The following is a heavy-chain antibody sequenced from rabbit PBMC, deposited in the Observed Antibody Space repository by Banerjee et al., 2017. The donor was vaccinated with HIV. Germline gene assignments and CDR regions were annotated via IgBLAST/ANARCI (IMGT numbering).Heavy chain of an antibody. CDR2: IYTGSGST. D-gene: IGHD1-1*01. Sequence: QSLEESGGDLVKPGASLTLTCTASGFDFSSNAMCWVRQAPGKGLEWIGCIYTGSGSTYYASWAKGRFTISKTSSTTVTLQMTSLTAADTATYFCAKDGSTSYFGINLWGPGTLVTVS. CDR1: GFDFSSNA. J-gene: IGHJ4*01. CDR3: AKDGSTSYFGINL. V-gene: IGHV1S40*01.